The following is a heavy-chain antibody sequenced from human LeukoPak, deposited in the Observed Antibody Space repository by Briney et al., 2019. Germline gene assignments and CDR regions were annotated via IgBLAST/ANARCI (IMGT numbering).Heavy chain of an antibody. CDR2: IIPILGIA. D-gene: IGHD3-9*01. Sequence: GSSVKVSCKASGGTFSSYAISWVRQAPGQGLEWMGRIIPILGIANYAQKFQGRVTITADKSTSTAYMELSSLRSEDTAVYYCATDDILTGYVAFDYWGQGTLVTVPS. CDR1: GGTFSSYA. CDR3: ATDDILTGYVAFDY. V-gene: IGHV1-69*04. J-gene: IGHJ4*02.